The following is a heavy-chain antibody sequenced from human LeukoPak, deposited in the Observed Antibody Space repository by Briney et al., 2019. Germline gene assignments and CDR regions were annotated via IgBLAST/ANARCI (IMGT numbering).Heavy chain of an antibody. V-gene: IGHV3-21*01. CDR1: GGSFSGYY. CDR2: ISSSSSYI. D-gene: IGHD3-16*01. Sequence: ETLSLTCAVYGGSFSGYYWSWIRQPPGKGLEWVSSISSSSSYIYYADSVKGRFTISRDNAKNSLYLQMNSLRAEDTAVYYCARGARGIWAGLDYWGQGTLVTVSS. J-gene: IGHJ4*02. CDR3: ARGARGIWAGLDY.